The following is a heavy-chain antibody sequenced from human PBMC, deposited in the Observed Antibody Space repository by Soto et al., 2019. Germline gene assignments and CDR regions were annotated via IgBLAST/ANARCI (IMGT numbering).Heavy chain of an antibody. CDR2: IYSGGST. J-gene: IGHJ4*02. CDR3: ASWRPLHY. CDR1: GFTVSSNY. D-gene: IGHD3-10*01. Sequence: EVQLVESGGGLIQPGGSLRLSGAASGFTVSSNYMCWVRQAPGKGLEWVSVIYSGGSTYYADSVKGRFTISRDNPKTTLYLQMNSLRAEDTAVYYCASWRPLHYWGQGTLVTVSS. V-gene: IGHV3-53*01.